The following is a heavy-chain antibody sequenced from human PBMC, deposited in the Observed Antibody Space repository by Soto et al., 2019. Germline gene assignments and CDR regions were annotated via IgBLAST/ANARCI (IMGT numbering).Heavy chain of an antibody. V-gene: IGHV1-24*01. Sequence: ASVKVSFKVSGYTLTELSMHWVRQAPGKGLEWMGGFDPEDGETIYAQKFQGRVTMTEDTSTDTAYMELSSLRSEDTAVYYCATIRYDSSGYYSGALGYWGQGTLVTVSS. CDR1: GYTLTELS. CDR2: FDPEDGET. CDR3: ATIRYDSSGYYSGALGY. D-gene: IGHD3-22*01. J-gene: IGHJ4*02.